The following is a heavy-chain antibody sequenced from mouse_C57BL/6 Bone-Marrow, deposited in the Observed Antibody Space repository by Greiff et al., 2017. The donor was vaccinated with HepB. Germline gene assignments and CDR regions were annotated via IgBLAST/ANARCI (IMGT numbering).Heavy chain of an antibody. Sequence: VKLMESGAELVKPGASVKISCKASGYAFSSYWMNWVKQRPGKGLEWIGQIYPGDGDTNYNGKFKGKATLTADKSSSTAYMQLSSLTSEDSAVYCCARGALITTVVATPFAYWGQGTLVTVSA. D-gene: IGHD1-1*01. CDR3: ARGALITTVVATPFAY. V-gene: IGHV1-80*01. J-gene: IGHJ3*01. CDR2: IYPGDGDT. CDR1: GYAFSSYW.